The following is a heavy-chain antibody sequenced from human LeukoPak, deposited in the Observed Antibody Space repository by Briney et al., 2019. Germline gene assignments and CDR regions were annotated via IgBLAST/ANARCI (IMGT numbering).Heavy chain of an antibody. D-gene: IGHD2-15*01. J-gene: IGHJ5*02. CDR3: ARDLRGYCSGGSCRYNWFNP. V-gene: IGHV4-4*07. CDR1: GGSISSYY. CDR2: IYTSGST. Sequence: SETLSLTCTVSGGSISSYYWSWIRQPAGKGLECIGRIYTSGSTNYNPSLKRRVTMSVDTSKNQFSLKLGSVTAADTAVYYCARDLRGYCSGGSCRYNWFNPWGQGTLVTVSS.